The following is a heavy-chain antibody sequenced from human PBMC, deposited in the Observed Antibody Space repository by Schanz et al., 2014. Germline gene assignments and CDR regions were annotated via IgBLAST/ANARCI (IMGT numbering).Heavy chain of an antibody. V-gene: IGHV3-48*02. CDR2: ISGSGNTI. CDR1: GFTFSSYS. Sequence: EVQLVESGGGLVQPGGSLRLSCAASGFTFSSYSMNWVRQAPGQGLEWLSYISGSGNTIYYADSVKGRFTISRDNAKNSLSLQMDRLRDEDTAVYYCARRYSGRYCFDYWGQGTRVTVSS. J-gene: IGHJ4*02. CDR3: ARRYSGRYCFDY. D-gene: IGHD1-26*01.